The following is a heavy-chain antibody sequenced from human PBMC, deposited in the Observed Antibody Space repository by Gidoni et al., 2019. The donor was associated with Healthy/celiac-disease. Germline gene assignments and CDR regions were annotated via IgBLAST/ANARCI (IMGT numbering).Heavy chain of an antibody. Sequence: RQPAGKGLEWIGRIYTSGSTNYNPSLKSRVTISVDTSKNQFSLKLSSVTAADTAVYYCAREGQDSYRTLRYWGQGTLVTVSS. D-gene: IGHD5-18*01. CDR3: AREGQDSYRTLRY. CDR2: IYTSGST. V-gene: IGHV4-61*02. J-gene: IGHJ4*02.